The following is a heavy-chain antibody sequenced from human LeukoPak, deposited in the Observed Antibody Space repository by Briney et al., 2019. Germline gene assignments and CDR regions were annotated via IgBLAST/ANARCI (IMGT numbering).Heavy chain of an antibody. D-gene: IGHD6-19*01. Sequence: PGGSLRLSCATSGFTFSSYAMSWLRQGPGKGLEWVSSLSGSDRTTYYADSGKGRFTISRDNSKNTLYLQMSSLRGEDTAVYYCSKVSSGWSLDYWGQGTLVTVSS. J-gene: IGHJ4*02. CDR1: GFTFSSYA. V-gene: IGHV3-23*01. CDR2: LSGSDRTT. CDR3: SKVSSGWSLDY.